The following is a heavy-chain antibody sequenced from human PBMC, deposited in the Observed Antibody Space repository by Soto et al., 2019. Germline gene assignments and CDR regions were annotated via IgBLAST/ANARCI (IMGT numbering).Heavy chain of an antibody. CDR1: GGTFSSYA. CDR2: IIPIFGTA. D-gene: IGHD3-22*01. CDR3: ARGGLTMIVVVPNWFDP. J-gene: IGHJ5*02. V-gene: IGHV1-69*13. Sequence: GASVKVSCKASGGTFSSYAISWVRQAPGQGLEWMGGIIPIFGTANYAQKVQGRVTITADESTSTAYMELSSLRSEDTAVYYCARGGLTMIVVVPNWFDPWGQGTLVTVSS.